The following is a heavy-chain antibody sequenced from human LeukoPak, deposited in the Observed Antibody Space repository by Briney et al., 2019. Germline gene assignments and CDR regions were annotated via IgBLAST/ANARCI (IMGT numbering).Heavy chain of an antibody. D-gene: IGHD2-2*01. CDR3: AREGGYCSSTSCYFGGSPKNWFDP. CDR2: ISKNSNYI. V-gene: IGHV3-21*01. Sequence: GGSLRLSCAASGFTFSIFSMNWVRQAPGRGLEWVSSISKNSNYIYYADSVKGRFTISRDNAKNSLYLQMNSLRAEDTAVYYCAREGGYCSSTSCYFGGSPKNWFDPWGQGTLVTVSS. CDR1: GFTFSIFS. J-gene: IGHJ5*02.